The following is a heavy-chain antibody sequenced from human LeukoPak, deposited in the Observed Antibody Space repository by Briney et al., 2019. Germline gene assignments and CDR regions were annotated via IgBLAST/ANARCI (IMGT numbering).Heavy chain of an antibody. CDR1: GFTFSRYW. D-gene: IGHD1-26*01. CDR3: AREIVGATVNFDC. V-gene: IGHV3-7*01. Sequence: GGSLRLSCAASGFTFSRYWLSWVRQAPGKGLEWVGNIKDDGSEKNYVDFVEGRFTFSRDNAKNSLYLEMNSLRDEGTAVYYCAREIVGATVNFDCWGQGTLTTVSS. CDR2: IKDDGSEK. J-gene: IGHJ4*02.